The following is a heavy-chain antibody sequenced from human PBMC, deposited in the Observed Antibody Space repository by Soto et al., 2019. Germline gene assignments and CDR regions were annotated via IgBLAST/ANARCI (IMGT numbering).Heavy chain of an antibody. CDR3: ARGWRAPEWELLPRYFDY. V-gene: IGHV3-33*01. CDR1: GFTFSSYG. D-gene: IGHD1-26*01. J-gene: IGHJ4*02. Sequence: QVQLVESGGGVVQPGRSLRLSCAASGFTFSSYGMHWVRQAPGKGLEWVAVIWYDGSNKYYADSVKGRFTISRDNSKNTLYLQMNSLRAEDTAVYYCARGWRAPEWELLPRYFDYWGQGTLVTVSS. CDR2: IWYDGSNK.